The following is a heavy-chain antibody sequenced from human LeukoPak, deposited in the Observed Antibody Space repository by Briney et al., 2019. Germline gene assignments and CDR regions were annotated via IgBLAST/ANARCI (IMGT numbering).Heavy chain of an antibody. CDR3: ARRGGSLKGYFDY. Sequence: SETLSLTCTVSGGSISSGSYYWSWIRQPAGKGLESIGRIYTSGSTNYNPSLKSRVTISVDTSKNQFSLKLSSVTAADTAVYYCARRGGSLKGYFDYWGQGTLVTVSS. CDR1: GGSISSGSYY. D-gene: IGHD1-26*01. V-gene: IGHV4-61*02. CDR2: IYTSGST. J-gene: IGHJ4*02.